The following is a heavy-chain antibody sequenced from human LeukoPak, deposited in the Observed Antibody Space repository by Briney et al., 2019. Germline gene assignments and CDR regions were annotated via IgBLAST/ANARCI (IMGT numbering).Heavy chain of an antibody. J-gene: IGHJ4*02. D-gene: IGHD3-22*01. CDR1: GGSISSYY. CDR3: ASLKVLYYYDSSGHFDY. CDR2: IYYSGST. Sequence: SETLSLTCTVSGGSISSYYWSWIRQPPGKGLEWIGYIYYSGSTNYNPSLRSRVTISVDTSKNQFSLKLSSVTAADTAVYYCASLKVLYYYDSSGHFDYWGQGTLVTVSS. V-gene: IGHV4-59*08.